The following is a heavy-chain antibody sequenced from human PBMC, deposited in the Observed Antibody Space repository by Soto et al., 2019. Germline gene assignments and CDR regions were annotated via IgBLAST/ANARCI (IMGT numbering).Heavy chain of an antibody. J-gene: IGHJ6*02. D-gene: IGHD2-21*02. Sequence: QGQLVQSGGEVKKPGASVKVSCKASGYTFSSYGISWVRQAPGQGLEWMGWISGYNGKTNYAQKVQDRVTMTTDTSTSTVYMELRSLRSYDTAVYYCAREGDVPYYYYVMDIWGQGTTVTVAS. CDR2: ISGYNGKT. CDR3: AREGDVPYYYYVMDI. V-gene: IGHV1-18*01. CDR1: GYTFSSYG.